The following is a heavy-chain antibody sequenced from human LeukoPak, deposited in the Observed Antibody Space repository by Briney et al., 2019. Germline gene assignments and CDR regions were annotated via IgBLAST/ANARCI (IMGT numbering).Heavy chain of an antibody. J-gene: IGHJ4*02. CDR1: GGSISSTIYY. V-gene: IGHV4-39*01. CDR2: IYYSGST. CDR3: ARVGVAAKSSRYFDY. Sequence: PSETLSLTCTVSGGSISSTIYYWGWIRQPPGKGLEWIGSIYYSGSTYYNPSLKSRVTISVDTSKNQFSLKLSSVTAADTAVYCCARVGVAAKSSRYFDYWGQGALVTVSS. D-gene: IGHD2-15*01.